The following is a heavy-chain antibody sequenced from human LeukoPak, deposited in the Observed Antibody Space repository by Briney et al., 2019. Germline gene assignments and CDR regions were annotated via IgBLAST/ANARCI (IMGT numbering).Heavy chain of an antibody. CDR3: ARWGGNMGYSSGGSCPKPPDY. J-gene: IGHJ4*02. CDR1: GFTFSSYS. Sequence: GGSLRLSCAASGFTFSSYSMSWGRQAPGKGLEWVSYISSSSSTIYYADSVKGRFTISRDNAKNSLYLQMNSLRAEDTAGYYCARWGGNMGYSSGGSCPKPPDYWGQGTLVTVSS. V-gene: IGHV3-48*01. D-gene: IGHD2-15*01. CDR2: ISSSSSTI.